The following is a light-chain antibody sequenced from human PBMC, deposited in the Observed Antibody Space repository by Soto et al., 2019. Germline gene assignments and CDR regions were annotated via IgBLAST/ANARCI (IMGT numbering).Light chain of an antibody. J-gene: IGLJ1*01. Sequence: QSALTQPRSVSGSPGQSVTISCTGTSNDVGGYNYVSWFQQHPGKAPKLLIFDVSERPSGVPNRFSGSKSGNTASLTISGLQAEDEADYYCCSYAGSHYVFGTGTKLTVL. CDR3: CSYAGSHYV. CDR1: SNDVGGYNY. CDR2: DVS. V-gene: IGLV2-11*01.